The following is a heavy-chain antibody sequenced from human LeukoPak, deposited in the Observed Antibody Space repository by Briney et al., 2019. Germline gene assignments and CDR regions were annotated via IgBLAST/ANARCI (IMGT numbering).Heavy chain of an antibody. CDR1: GFIFKNCA. J-gene: IGHJ4*02. CDR2: ISYDGSNR. Sequence: PGGSLRLSGAAGGFIFKNCAMHWGRQAPGKGLERVAVISYDGSNRYYADSVKGRFTISRDNSKNTLYLQMNSLRVEDTAVYYVTRGKQVILWGRGTPVTVSS. V-gene: IGHV3-30-3*01. D-gene: IGHD2/OR15-2a*01. CDR3: TRGKQVIL.